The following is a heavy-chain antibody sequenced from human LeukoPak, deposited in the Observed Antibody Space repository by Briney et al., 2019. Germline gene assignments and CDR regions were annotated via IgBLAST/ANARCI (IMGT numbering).Heavy chain of an antibody. D-gene: IGHD2-2*01. CDR3: AREIKGGYCSSTSCYAPPYYYYYMDV. Sequence: ASETLSLTCAAYGGSFSGYYWSWIRQPPGKGLEWIGEINHSGSTNYNPSLKSRVTISVDTSKNQFSLKLSSVTAADTAVYYCAREIKGGYCSSTSCYAPPYYYYYMDVWGKGTTVTVSS. V-gene: IGHV4-34*01. CDR2: INHSGST. CDR1: GGSFSGYY. J-gene: IGHJ6*03.